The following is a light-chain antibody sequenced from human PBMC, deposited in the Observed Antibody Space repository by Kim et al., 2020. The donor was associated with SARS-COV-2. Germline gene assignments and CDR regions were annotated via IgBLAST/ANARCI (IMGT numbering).Light chain of an antibody. CDR2: WAS. J-gene: IGKJ1*01. Sequence: DIVMTQSPDSLAVSLGERATINCKSSQSVLYTSNNKNYLAWYQQKTGQPPKLLIYWASTRESGVPDRFSGSGSGTDFTLTISSLQAEDVAVYYCQQYSSTPPTFGQGTKVDIK. CDR1: QSVLYTSNNKNY. CDR3: QQYSSTPPT. V-gene: IGKV4-1*01.